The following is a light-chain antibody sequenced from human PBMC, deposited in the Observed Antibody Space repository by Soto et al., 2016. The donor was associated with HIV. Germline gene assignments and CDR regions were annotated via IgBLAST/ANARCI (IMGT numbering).Light chain of an antibody. Sequence: SYVLTQTPSVSVAPGQAARIPCQGDNIGIKHVHWYRQMAGQAPVLVVYGNGDRPPGIPERFSGSKSGTTATLTISRVEAGDEADYYCQVWDATHDLLVVFGGGTKLTVL. CDR3: QVWDATHDLLVV. V-gene: IGLV3-21*02. CDR2: GNG. CDR1: NIGIKH. J-gene: IGLJ2*01.